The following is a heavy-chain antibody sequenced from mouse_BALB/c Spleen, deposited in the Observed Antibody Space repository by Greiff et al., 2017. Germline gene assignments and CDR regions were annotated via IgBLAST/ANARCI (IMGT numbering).Heavy chain of an antibody. J-gene: IGHJ2*01. Sequence: EVKLMESGGGLVQPGGSRKLSCAASGFTFSSFGMHWVRQAPEKGLEWVAYISSGSSTIYYADTVKGRFTISRDNPKNTLFLQMTSLRSEDTAMYYCAREANWPYFDYWGQGTTLTVSS. CDR2: ISSGSSTI. D-gene: IGHD4-1*01. CDR3: AREANWPYFDY. V-gene: IGHV5-17*02. CDR1: GFTFSSFG.